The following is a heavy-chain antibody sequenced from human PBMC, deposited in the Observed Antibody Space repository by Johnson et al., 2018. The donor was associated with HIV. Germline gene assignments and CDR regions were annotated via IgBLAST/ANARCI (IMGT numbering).Heavy chain of an antibody. D-gene: IGHD3-22*01. Sequence: QVQLVESGGGLVQPGGSLRLSCAASGFTFSDHYMDWVRQAPGNGLEWVAFIRYDGSNKYYADSVKGRFTISRDNSKNTLYLQMNRLRAEDTAVYYCVREWLYDAFDIWGQGTMVTVSS. CDR3: VREWLYDAFDI. J-gene: IGHJ3*02. CDR2: IRYDGSNK. V-gene: IGHV3-30*02. CDR1: GFTFSDHY.